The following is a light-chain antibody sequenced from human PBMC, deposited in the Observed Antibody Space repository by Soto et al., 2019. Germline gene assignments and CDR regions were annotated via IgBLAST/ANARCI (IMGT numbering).Light chain of an antibody. Sequence: EIVLTQSPGTLSLSPGERATLSCRASQSVSSNCLAWYQQKPGQAPRLLIYGASSRATGIPDRFSGSGSGTDFTLTISSLQPEDFATYFCQQSYSTPPWTFGQGTKVDIK. J-gene: IGKJ1*01. CDR2: GAS. CDR1: QSVSSNC. V-gene: IGKV3-20*01. CDR3: QQSYSTPPWT.